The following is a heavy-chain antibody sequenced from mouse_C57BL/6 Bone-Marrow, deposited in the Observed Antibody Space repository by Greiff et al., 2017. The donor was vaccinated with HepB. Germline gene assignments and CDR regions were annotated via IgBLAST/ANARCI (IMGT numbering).Heavy chain of an antibody. D-gene: IGHD2-3*01. CDR2: INPYNGDT. CDR3: ARRGYYAWFAY. Sequence: EVQLQQSGPELVKPGDSVKISCKASGYSFTGYFMNWVMQSHGKSLEWIGRINPYNGDTFYNQKFKGKATLTVDKSSSTAHMELRSLTSEDSAVYYCARRGYYAWFAYWGQGTLVTVSA. V-gene: IGHV1-20*01. CDR1: GYSFTGYF. J-gene: IGHJ3*01.